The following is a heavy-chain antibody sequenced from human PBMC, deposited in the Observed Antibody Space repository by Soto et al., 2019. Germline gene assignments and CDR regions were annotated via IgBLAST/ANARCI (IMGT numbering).Heavy chain of an antibody. CDR3: ARGSYYYGMDV. CDR2: ISSNGGST. CDR1: GFTFSSYA. D-gene: IGHD3-10*01. J-gene: IGHJ6*02. V-gene: IGHV3-64D*06. Sequence: GGSLRLSCSASGFTFSSYAMHWVRQAPGKGLEYVSAISSNGGSTYYADSVKGRFTISRDNSKNTLYLQMSSLRAEDTAVYYCARGSYYYGMDVWGQGTTVTVSS.